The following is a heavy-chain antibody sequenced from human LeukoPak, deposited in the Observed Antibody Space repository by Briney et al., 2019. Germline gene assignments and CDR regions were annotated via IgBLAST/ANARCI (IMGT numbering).Heavy chain of an antibody. J-gene: IGHJ5*02. D-gene: IGHD6-19*01. CDR1: GFTFSIYG. V-gene: IGHV3-30*02. Sequence: PGGSLRLSCAASGFTFSIYGMHWVRQAPGKGLEWVAFIRYDGSNKYYADSVKGRFTISRDNSKNTLYLQMNSLRAEDTAVYYCAKDAWAVAGNWFDPWGQGTLVTVSS. CDR3: AKDAWAVAGNWFDP. CDR2: IRYDGSNK.